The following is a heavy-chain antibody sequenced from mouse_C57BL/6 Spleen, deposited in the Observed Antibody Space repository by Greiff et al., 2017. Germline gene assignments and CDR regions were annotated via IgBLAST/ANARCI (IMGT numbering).Heavy chain of an antibody. CDR1: GYTFTSYG. J-gene: IGHJ2*01. CDR2: IYPRSGNT. D-gene: IGHD2-3*01. V-gene: IGHV1-81*01. CDR3: ARGNGYYGVLDY. Sequence: QVQLQQSGAELARPGASVKLSCKASGYTFTSYGISWVKQRTGQGLEWIGEIYPRSGNTYYNEKFKGKATLTADKSSSTAYMELRSLTSEDSAVYFCARGNGYYGVLDYWGQGTTLTVSS.